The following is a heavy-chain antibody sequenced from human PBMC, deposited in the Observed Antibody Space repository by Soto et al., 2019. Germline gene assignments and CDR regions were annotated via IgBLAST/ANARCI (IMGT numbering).Heavy chain of an antibody. J-gene: IGHJ2*01. V-gene: IGHV3-30*18. CDR1: EFTFSSYG. Sequence: QVQLVESGGGVVQPGRSLRLSCAASEFTFSSYGMHWVRQAPGKGPEWVAAISYDGSNKDYADSVKGRFTISRDNSKNTLYLQMNSLRAEDTAVYYCAKIRSGWNYWYFDLWGRGTLVTVSS. CDR2: ISYDGSNK. CDR3: AKIRSGWNYWYFDL. D-gene: IGHD6-19*01.